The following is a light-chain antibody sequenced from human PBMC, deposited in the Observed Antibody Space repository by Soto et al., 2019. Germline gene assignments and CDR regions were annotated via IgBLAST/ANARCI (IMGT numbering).Light chain of an antibody. Sequence: DVVLTQSPLSLPVTPGEPASISCRSSQSLLHSNGYNYLDWYLQKPGQSPQLLIYLGSNRASGVPDRFTGSGSGTDFTLKISRVEAEDVGIYYCMQTLLTPNTFGGGTKVEIK. CDR2: LGS. V-gene: IGKV2-28*01. CDR3: MQTLLTPNT. J-gene: IGKJ4*01. CDR1: QSLLHSNGYNY.